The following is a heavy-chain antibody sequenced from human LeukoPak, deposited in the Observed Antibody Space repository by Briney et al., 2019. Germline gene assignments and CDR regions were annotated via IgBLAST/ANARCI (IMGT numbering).Heavy chain of an antibody. D-gene: IGHD6-19*01. J-gene: IGHJ3*02. Sequence: PGGSLRLSCAASGFTFSSYWMSWVRQAPGKGLEWVANIKQDGSEKYYVDSVKGRFTISRDNAKNSLYLQMNSLRAEDTAVYYCARLVVAGPLHGAFDIWGQGTMVTVSS. CDR2: IKQDGSEK. CDR3: ARLVVAGPLHGAFDI. V-gene: IGHV3-7*01. CDR1: GFTFSSYW.